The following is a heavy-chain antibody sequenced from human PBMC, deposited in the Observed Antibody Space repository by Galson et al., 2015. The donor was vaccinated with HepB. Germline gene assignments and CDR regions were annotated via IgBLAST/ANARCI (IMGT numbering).Heavy chain of an antibody. D-gene: IGHD3-16*02. CDR3: AGGTFGGVIDNAFDI. Sequence: SLRLSCAASGFTFNIYTMGWVRQAPGKGLEWVSAILSDGNTYYTDSVKGRFTISRDNSKNTLDLQMNSLRVEDTAVYYCAGGTFGGVIDNAFDIWGQGTMVTVSS. CDR2: ILSDGNT. V-gene: IGHV3-23*01. J-gene: IGHJ3*02. CDR1: GFTFNIYT.